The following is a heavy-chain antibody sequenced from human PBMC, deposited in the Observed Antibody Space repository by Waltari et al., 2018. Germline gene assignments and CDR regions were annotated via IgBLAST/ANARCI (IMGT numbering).Heavy chain of an antibody. CDR3: TTLARGESGDY. CDR1: GFTFHPYR. D-gene: IGHD3-10*01. J-gene: IGHJ4*02. Sequence: EVQLVESGGGLVQPGGSLRLSCAASGFTFHPYRMKWIRQAPGKGVEWVANINPDGSQKFYVDSVKGRFTVSRDNAQNSLYLQMNNLRAEDTAVYYCTTLARGESGDYWGQGTLVTVSS. CDR2: INPDGSQK. V-gene: IGHV3-7*01.